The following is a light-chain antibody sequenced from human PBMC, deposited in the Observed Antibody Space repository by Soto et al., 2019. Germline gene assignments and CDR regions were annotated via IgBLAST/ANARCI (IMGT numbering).Light chain of an antibody. CDR1: QSISSY. CDR2: AAS. J-gene: IGKJ5*01. CDR3: QQFINYPIT. Sequence: DIQMTQSPSSLSASVGDRVTITCRASQSISSYLNWYQQKPGKAPKLLIYAASSLQSGVPSRFSGSGSGTDFTLTISSLQPEDFATYYCQQFINYPITFGQGTRLEIK. V-gene: IGKV1-39*01.